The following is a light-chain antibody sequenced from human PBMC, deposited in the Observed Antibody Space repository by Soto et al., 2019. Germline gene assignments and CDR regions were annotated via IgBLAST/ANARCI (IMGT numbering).Light chain of an antibody. CDR1: QSVSID. J-gene: IGKJ4*01. V-gene: IGKV3D-11*02. CDR2: DAS. Sequence: MVLTQSPATLSVSPGESAPLSYLASQSVSIDLAWYQQTPGQAPRLLIYDASNRATGIPAGFSGSGSGTDFTLTISSLEPEDFAVYYCQQRSNWQGTFGGGTKVDIK. CDR3: QQRSNWQGT.